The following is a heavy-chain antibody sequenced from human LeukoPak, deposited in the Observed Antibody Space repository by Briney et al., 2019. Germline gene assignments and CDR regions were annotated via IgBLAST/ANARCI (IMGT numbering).Heavy chain of an antibody. D-gene: IGHD6-19*01. CDR2: VGWTGDST. Sequence: GGSLRLSCAASGFTFSNYAMSWVRQAPGKGLEWVSVVGWTGDSTFYADSVKGRFTISRDNSKNTLYLQMSSLRADDTAVYFCAKRRPESGGWGFYDYWGQGTLVTVSS. J-gene: IGHJ4*02. V-gene: IGHV3-23*01. CDR3: AKRRPESGGWGFYDY. CDR1: GFTFSNYA.